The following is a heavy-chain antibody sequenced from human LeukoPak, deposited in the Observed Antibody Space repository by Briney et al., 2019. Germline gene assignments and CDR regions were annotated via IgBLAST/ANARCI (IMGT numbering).Heavy chain of an antibody. CDR3: ARGLRVLRFLEWSRKGGNGMDV. D-gene: IGHD3-3*01. V-gene: IGHV1-18*01. J-gene: IGHJ6*02. CDR2: ISAYNGNT. Sequence: ASVKVSCKASGYTFTSYGISWVRQAPGQGLEWMGWISAYNGNTNYAQKLQGRVTMTRNTSISTAYMELSSLRSEDTAVYYCARGLRVLRFLEWSRKGGNGMDVWGQGTTVTVSS. CDR1: GYTFTSYG.